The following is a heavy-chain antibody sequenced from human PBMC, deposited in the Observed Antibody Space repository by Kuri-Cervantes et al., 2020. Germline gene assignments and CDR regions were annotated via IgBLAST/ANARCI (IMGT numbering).Heavy chain of an antibody. D-gene: IGHD4-17*01. V-gene: IGHV3-7*02. CDR2: IKQDGSDK. CDR1: GFTFSNYW. CDR3: ARSGLTFRLRLDWYFDL. Sequence: GESLKISCAASGFTFSNYWMSWVRQAPGKGLEWVANIKQDGSDKYYVDSVKGRFTISRDNAKNSLYLQMNSLRAEDTAVYYCARSGLTFRLRLDWYFDLWGRGTLVTVSS. J-gene: IGHJ2*01.